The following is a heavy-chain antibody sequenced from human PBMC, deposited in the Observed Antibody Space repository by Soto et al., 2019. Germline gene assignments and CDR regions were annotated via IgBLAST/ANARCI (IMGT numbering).Heavy chain of an antibody. V-gene: IGHV4-34*01. J-gene: IGHJ6*02. Sequence: LSLTCAVYGGSFSGYYWSWIRQPPGKGLEWIGEINHSGSTNYNPSLKSRVTISVDTSKNQFSLKLSSVTAADTAVYYCARGKRESSGYYLPYYYYGMDVWGQGTTVTV. CDR1: GGSFSGYY. CDR2: INHSGST. D-gene: IGHD3-22*01. CDR3: ARGKRESSGYYLPYYYYGMDV.